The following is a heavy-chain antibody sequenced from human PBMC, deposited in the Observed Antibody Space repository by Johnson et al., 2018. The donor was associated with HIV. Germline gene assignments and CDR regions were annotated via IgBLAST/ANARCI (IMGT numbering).Heavy chain of an antibody. CDR2: ISYDGSNQ. D-gene: IGHD1-14*01. CDR1: GFTFSSYG. Sequence: QVQLVESGGGVVQPGRSLRLSCAASGFTFSSYGMHWVRQAPGKGLEWVAVISYDGSNQYYADSVKGRFTISRDNSKNTLYLQMNSLRHEDTAVYYCARDQGELRRTHAFDIWGQGTMVTVSS. CDR3: ARDQGELRRTHAFDI. V-gene: IGHV3-30*19. J-gene: IGHJ3*02.